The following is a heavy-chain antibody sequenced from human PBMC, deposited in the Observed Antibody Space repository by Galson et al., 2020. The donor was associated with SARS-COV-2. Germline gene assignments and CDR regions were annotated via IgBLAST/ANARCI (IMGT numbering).Heavy chain of an antibody. J-gene: IGHJ5*02. V-gene: IGHV4-39*01. CDR1: GDSISSNTYN. Sequence: PSETLSLTCNVSGDSISSNTYNWGWIRQPPGKRLEWIGNVHYSGTTYHNPSLKSRVTISLDTSKNQFSLKLSSVTAADTAVYYCVRPRGGSYSTWFDPWGQGTLVTVSS. CDR2: VHYSGTT. CDR3: VRPRGGSYSTWFDP. D-gene: IGHD1-26*01.